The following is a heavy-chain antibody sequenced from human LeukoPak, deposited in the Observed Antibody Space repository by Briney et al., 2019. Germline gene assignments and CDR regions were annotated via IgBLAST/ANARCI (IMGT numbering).Heavy chain of an antibody. D-gene: IGHD2-2*01. V-gene: IGHV4-30-4*01. J-gene: IGHJ4*02. CDR3: GRYQLPDY. CDR1: GGSISSGNYY. CDR2: IYYSGST. Sequence: SETLSLTCSVSGGSISSGNYYWSWIRQPPGKGLGWIGDIYYSGSTRYNPSLKSRVTISIDTSKNQFSLRLTSVAAPDTAVYYCGRYQLPDYWGQGTLVTVSS.